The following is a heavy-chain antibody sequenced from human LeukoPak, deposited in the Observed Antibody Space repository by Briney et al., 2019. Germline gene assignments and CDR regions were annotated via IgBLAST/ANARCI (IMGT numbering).Heavy chain of an antibody. CDR1: GGSVSSGSYY. CDR3: ARGRDSGYDSNFDY. CDR2: IYYSGST. J-gene: IGHJ4*02. V-gene: IGHV4-61*01. D-gene: IGHD5-12*01. Sequence: PSETLSLTCTVSGGSVSSGSYYWSWIRQPPGKGLEWIGYIYYSGSTNYNPSLKSRVTISVDTSKNQFSLKLSSVTAADTAVYYCARGRDSGYDSNFDYWGQGTLVTVSS.